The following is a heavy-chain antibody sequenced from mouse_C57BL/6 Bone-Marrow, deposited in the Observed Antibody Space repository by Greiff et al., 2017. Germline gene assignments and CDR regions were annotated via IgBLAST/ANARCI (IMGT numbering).Heavy chain of an antibody. V-gene: IGHV5-4*01. CDR3: ASLGGFAY. J-gene: IGHJ3*01. CDR1: GFTFSSYA. Sequence: VQLKESGGGLVKPGGSLKLSCAASGFTFSSYAMSWVRQTPEKRLEWVATISDGGSYTYYPDNVKCRFTISRDNAKNNLYLQMSHLQYEDTAMYYCASLGGFAYWGQGTLVTVSA. CDR2: ISDGGSYT. D-gene: IGHD4-1*01.